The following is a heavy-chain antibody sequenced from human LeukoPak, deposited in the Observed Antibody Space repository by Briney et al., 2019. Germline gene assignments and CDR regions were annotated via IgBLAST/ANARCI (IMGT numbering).Heavy chain of an antibody. CDR2: ISGDGTFI. Sequence: QPGGSLRLSCAASGFTFTSYGANWVRQAPGKGLEWVSAISGDGTFIYYAESVKGRFTISRDNSKSTVYLQMNSLRAEDTAIYYCARVDGNSLSRTRFEYWGPGTLVTVSS. V-gene: IGHV3-23*01. D-gene: IGHD4-23*01. CDR1: GFTFTSYG. J-gene: IGHJ4*02. CDR3: ARVDGNSLSRTRFEY.